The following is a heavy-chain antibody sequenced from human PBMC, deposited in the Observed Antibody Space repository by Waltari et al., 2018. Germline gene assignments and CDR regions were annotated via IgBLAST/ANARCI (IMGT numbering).Heavy chain of an antibody. CDR3: ASNQVPAVTVQNDY. CDR1: GFTFSSYG. D-gene: IGHD2-2*01. CDR2: ISYDGSNK. Sequence: QVQLVESGGGVVQPGRSLRLSCAASGFTFSSYGMHWVRQAPGKGLGWGEVISYDGSNKYYADSVKCRFTISRDNSKNTLYLQMSRLRVEDTAVYYCASNQVPAVTVQNDYWGQGTLVTVSS. V-gene: IGHV3-30*03. J-gene: IGHJ4*02.